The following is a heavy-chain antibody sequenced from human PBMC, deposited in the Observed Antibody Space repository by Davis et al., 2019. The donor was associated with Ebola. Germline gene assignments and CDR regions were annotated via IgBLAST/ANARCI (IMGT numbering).Heavy chain of an antibody. CDR2: MNPDNGNT. V-gene: IGHV1-8*01. CDR1: GYTFSTYD. D-gene: IGHD3-10*01. J-gene: IGHJ4*02. Sequence: AASVKVSCKTSGYTFSTYDINWVRQATGQGLEWMGWMNPDNGNTGYAQKFQGRVTMTRDTSRSTAYMELSSLRSDDTAMYYCVRGGDFDFWGQGTLVTVSS. CDR3: VRGGDFDF.